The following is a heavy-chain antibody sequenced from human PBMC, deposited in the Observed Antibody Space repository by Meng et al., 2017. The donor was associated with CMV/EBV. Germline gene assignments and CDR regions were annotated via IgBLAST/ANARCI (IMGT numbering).Heavy chain of an antibody. D-gene: IGHD3-3*01. CDR2: MNPNSGNT. CDR1: GYTFTSYD. J-gene: IGHJ4*02. Sequence: SVTVSCKGSGYTFTSYDINWVRQATGQGLEGMGWMNPNSGNTGYAQKFQGIVTMTRNTAISTAYMELSSLRSEDTAGYYCARGLRIFGVVPSPYYFDYWGQGTLVTVSS. V-gene: IGHV1-8*01. CDR3: ARGLRIFGVVPSPYYFDY.